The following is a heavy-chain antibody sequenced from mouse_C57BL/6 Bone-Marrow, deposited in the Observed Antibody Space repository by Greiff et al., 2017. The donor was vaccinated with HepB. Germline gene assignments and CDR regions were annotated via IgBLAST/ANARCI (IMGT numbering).Heavy chain of an antibody. V-gene: IGHV1-74*01. J-gene: IGHJ1*03. Sequence: VQLQQPGAELVKPGASVKVSCKASGYTFTSYWMHWVKQRPGQGLEWIGRIHPSDSDTNYNQKFKGKATLTVDKSSSTAYMQLSSLTSEDSAVYYCAMGGNYFHWYFDVWGTGTTVTVSS. CDR2: IHPSDSDT. D-gene: IGHD2-1*01. CDR3: AMGGNYFHWYFDV. CDR1: GYTFTSYW.